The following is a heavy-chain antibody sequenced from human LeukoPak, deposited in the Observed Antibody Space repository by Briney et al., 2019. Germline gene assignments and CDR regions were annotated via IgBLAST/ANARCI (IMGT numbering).Heavy chain of an antibody. Sequence: SETLSLTCTVSGGSISSYYWSWIRQPPGEGLEWIGYIYYGGSTKYNPSLKSRVTISVDTSKNQFSLKLSSVTAADTAVYYCARDRGYYYGSGSRLPYNWFDPRGQGTLVSVSS. CDR1: GGSISSYY. CDR2: IYYGGST. CDR3: ARDRGYYYGSGSRLPYNWFDP. V-gene: IGHV4-59*01. J-gene: IGHJ5*02. D-gene: IGHD3-10*01.